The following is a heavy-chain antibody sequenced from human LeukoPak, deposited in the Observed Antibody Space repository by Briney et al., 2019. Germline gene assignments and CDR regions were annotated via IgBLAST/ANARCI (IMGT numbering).Heavy chain of an antibody. CDR3: AREDLSGYGEIDY. CDR1: GFTFSSYE. J-gene: IGHJ4*02. V-gene: IGHV3-48*03. Sequence: GGSLRLSCAASGFTFSSYEMNWVRQAPGKGLEWVSYISSSGSTIYYADSVKGRFTISRDNAKNSLHLQMNSLRAEDTAVYYCAREDLSGYGEIDYWGQGTLVTVSS. D-gene: IGHD5-12*01. CDR2: ISSSGSTI.